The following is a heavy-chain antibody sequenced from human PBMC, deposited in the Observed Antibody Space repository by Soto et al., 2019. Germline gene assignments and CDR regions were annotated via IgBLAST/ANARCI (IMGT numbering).Heavy chain of an antibody. V-gene: IGHV1-3*01. CDR3: ARDSGRWFGELSGAS. J-gene: IGHJ5*02. D-gene: IGHD3-10*01. CDR2: INAGNGNT. CDR1: GYTFTSYA. Sequence: QVQLVQSGAEVKKPGASVKVSCKASGYTFTSYAMHWVRQAPGQRLEWMGWINAGNGNTKYSQKFQGRVTITRDTPASRAYMGLSSLRSEDTAVYYCARDSGRWFGELSGASWGQGTLVTVSS.